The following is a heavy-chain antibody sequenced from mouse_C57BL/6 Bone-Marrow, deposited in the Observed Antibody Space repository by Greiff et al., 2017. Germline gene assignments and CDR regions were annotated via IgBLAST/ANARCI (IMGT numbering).Heavy chain of an antibody. CDR2: SRNKANDYTT. CDR1: GFTFSDFY. V-gene: IGHV7-1*01. Sequence: EVKLVESGGGLVQSGRSLRLSCATSGFTFSDFYMEWVRQAPGKGLEWIAASRNKANDYTTEYSASVKGRFIVSRDTSQSILYLQMNALRAEDTAIYYCARDAYSYGSPWYFDVWGTGTTVTVSS. CDR3: ARDAYSYGSPWYFDV. D-gene: IGHD1-1*01. J-gene: IGHJ1*03.